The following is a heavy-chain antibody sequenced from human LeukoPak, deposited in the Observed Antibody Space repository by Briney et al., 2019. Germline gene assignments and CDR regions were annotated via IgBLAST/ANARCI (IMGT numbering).Heavy chain of an antibody. Sequence: PSETLSLTCAVYGGSFSGYYWSWIRQPPGKGLEWIGEINHSGSTNYNPSLKSRVTISVDTSKNQFSLKLSSVTAADTAVYYCARSGIEEYYYGSGSYFGEFDYWGHGTLVTVSS. CDR2: INHSGST. D-gene: IGHD3-10*01. CDR1: GGSFSGYY. CDR3: ARSGIEEYYYGSGSYFGEFDY. J-gene: IGHJ4*01. V-gene: IGHV4-34*01.